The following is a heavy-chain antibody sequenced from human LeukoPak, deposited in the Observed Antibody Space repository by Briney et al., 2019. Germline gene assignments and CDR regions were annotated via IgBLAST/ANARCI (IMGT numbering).Heavy chain of an antibody. V-gene: IGHV3-48*03. J-gene: IGHJ4*02. Sequence: WGSLRLSCAASGSTFSSYEMNWVRQAPGKGLEWVSYISTTGSSIYYADSVKGRFTISRDNVKNLLYLQMNSLRAEDTAIYYCARVQRGIAVALDYWGQGTLATVSS. CDR1: GSTFSSYE. CDR2: ISTTGSSI. CDR3: ARVQRGIAVALDY. D-gene: IGHD6-19*01.